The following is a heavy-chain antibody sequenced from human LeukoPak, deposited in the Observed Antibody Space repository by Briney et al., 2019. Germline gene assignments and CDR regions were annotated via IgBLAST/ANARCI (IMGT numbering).Heavy chain of an antibody. J-gene: IGHJ6*03. CDR2: IIPIFGTA. D-gene: IGHD2-2*02. CDR3: ARVGGYCSSTSCYKGDYYYMDV. V-gene: IGHV1-69*05. Sequence: ASVKVSCKASGGTFSSYAISWVRQAPGQGLEWMGGIIPIFGTANYAQKFQGRVTITTDESTSTAYMELSSLRSEDTAVYYCARVGGYCSSTSCYKGDYYYMDVWGKGTTVTVSS. CDR1: GGTFSSYA.